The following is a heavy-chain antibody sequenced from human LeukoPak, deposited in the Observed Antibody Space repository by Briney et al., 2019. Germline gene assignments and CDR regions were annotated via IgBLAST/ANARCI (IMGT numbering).Heavy chain of an antibody. CDR2: FGTRSTSI. D-gene: IGHD3-22*01. CDR3: AREVSEGFDF. V-gene: IGHV3-21*01. Sequence: PGGSLRLSCTASGFTFSGYSMNWIRQAPGRGLEWVSSFGTRSTSIYHAGSVKGRFAISRDNAKNSLYLQMNSLRAEDTALYYCAREVSEGFDFWGQGTLVTVSS. CDR1: GFTFSGYS. J-gene: IGHJ4*02.